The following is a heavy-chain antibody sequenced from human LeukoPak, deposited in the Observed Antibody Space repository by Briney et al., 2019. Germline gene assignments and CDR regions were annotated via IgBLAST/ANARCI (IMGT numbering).Heavy chain of an antibody. Sequence: ASVTVSCKASGYTFIGYYIHWVRQAPGQGLEWMGRINPNSGGTNYAQKFQGRVTMTRDTSISTAYMELSRLRSDDTAVYYCARVRGIHYYFDYWGQGTLVTVSS. V-gene: IGHV1-2*06. J-gene: IGHJ4*02. CDR1: GYTFIGYY. CDR2: INPNSGGT. CDR3: ARVRGIHYYFDY.